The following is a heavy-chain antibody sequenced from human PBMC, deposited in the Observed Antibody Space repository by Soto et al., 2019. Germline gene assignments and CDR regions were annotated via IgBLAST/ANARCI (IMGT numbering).Heavy chain of an antibody. Sequence: EVKLLESGGGLVQPGGSLRLSCAASGFTFTSYAMSWVRQAPGKGLEYVSHITARGTTYYADSVKGRFTISRDSSRNTLYLQMNSLRAEDTAVYCCAKCFQVNWNYDAFHIWGQGTMVTVSS. V-gene: IGHV3-23*01. CDR1: GFTFTSYA. CDR2: ITARGTT. D-gene: IGHD1-7*01. CDR3: AKCFQVNWNYDAFHI. J-gene: IGHJ3*02.